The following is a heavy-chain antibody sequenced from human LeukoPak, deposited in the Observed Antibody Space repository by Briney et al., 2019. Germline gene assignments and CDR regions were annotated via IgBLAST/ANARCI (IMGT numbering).Heavy chain of an antibody. J-gene: IGHJ5*02. CDR2: INPNSGGT. CDR3: ARDLLFNWFDP. D-gene: IGHD3-10*01. V-gene: IGHV1-2*02. Sequence: ASVKVSCMASGYTFTGYYMHWVRQAPGQGLEWMGWINPNSGGTNYAQKFQGRVTMTRDTSISTAYMELSSLRSDDTAVYYCARDLLFNWFDPWGQGTLVTVSS. CDR1: GYTFTGYY.